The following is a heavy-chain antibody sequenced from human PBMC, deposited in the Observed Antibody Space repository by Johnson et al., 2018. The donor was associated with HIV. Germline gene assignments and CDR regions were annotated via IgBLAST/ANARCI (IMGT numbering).Heavy chain of an antibody. CDR3: ARDRDFYSGGDAFDI. V-gene: IGHV3-20*04. D-gene: IGHD4-11*01. J-gene: IGHJ3*02. CDR1: GFTFDDYG. CDR2: INWNGGST. Sequence: VHLVESGGSVVRPGGSLRLSCATSGFTFDDYGMSWVRQAPGKGLEWVSGINWNGGSTGYADSVKGRFTISRDNAKNSLYLQMNSLRAEDTAVYYCARDRDFYSGGDAFDIWGQGTMVTVSS.